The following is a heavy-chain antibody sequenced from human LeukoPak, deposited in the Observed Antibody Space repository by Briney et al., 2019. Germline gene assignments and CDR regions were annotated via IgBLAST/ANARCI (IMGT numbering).Heavy chain of an antibody. Sequence: SETLSLTCTVSGGSISSSSYYWGWIRQPPGTGLEWIGSIYYSGSTYYNPSLKSRVTISVDTSKNQFSLKLSSVTAADTAVYYCARVGYSYGYVGWFDPWGQGTLVTVSS. CDR1: GGSISSSSYY. D-gene: IGHD5-18*01. J-gene: IGHJ5*02. CDR3: ARVGYSYGYVGWFDP. CDR2: IYYSGST. V-gene: IGHV4-39*01.